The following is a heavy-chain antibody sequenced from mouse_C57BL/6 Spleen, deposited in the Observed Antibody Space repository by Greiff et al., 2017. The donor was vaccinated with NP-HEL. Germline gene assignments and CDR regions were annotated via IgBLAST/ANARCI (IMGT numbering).Heavy chain of an antibody. CDR2: INPGSGGT. J-gene: IGHJ2*01. CDR3: ARDFDY. CDR1: GYAFTNYL. V-gene: IGHV1-54*01. Sequence: VQLQQSGAELVRPGTSVKVSCKASGYAFTNYLIEWVKQRPGQGLEWIGVINPGSGGTNYNETFKGKATLTADKSSSTAYMQLSSLTSEDSSVYFCARDFDYWGQGTTLTVSS.